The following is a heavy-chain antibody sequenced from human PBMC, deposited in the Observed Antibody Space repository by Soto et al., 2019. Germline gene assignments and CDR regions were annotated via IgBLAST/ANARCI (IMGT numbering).Heavy chain of an antibody. V-gene: IGHV3-30*03. Sequence: QVQLVESGGGVVQPGRSLRLSCAASGFTFSNFGMHWVRQAPGKGLAWVAGISYDGNIQNYADSVKGRFTISRDNSKNTLFLQMNSLSTEDTAVYYCARFWGPIPALVDDFWCQGTLVTVSS. J-gene: IGHJ4*02. CDR3: ARFWGPIPALVDDF. CDR1: GFTFSNFG. CDR2: ISYDGNIQ. D-gene: IGHD2-2*01.